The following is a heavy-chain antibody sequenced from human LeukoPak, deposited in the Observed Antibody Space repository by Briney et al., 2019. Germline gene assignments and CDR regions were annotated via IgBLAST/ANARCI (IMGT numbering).Heavy chain of an antibody. D-gene: IGHD6-19*01. CDR2: ISYDGSNK. J-gene: IGHJ4*02. V-gene: IGHV3-30-3*01. CDR1: GFTFSSYA. CDR3: ARDAVAGPEVYFDY. Sequence: GGSLRLSCAASGFTFSSYAMHWVRQAPGKGLEWVAVISYDGSNKYYADSVKGRFTISRDNSKNTLYLQMNSLRAEDTAVYYCARDAVAGPEVYFDYWGQGTLVTVSS.